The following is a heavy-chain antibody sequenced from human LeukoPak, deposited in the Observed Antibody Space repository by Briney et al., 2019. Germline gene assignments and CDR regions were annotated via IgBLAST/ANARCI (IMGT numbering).Heavy chain of an antibody. V-gene: IGHV1-2*06. CDR3: ARGRGSSWYENWFDP. CDR1: GYTFTGYY. Sequence: GASVKVSCKASGYTFTGYYMHWVRQAPGQGLEWMGRINPNSGGTNYAQKFQGRVTMTRDTSISTAYMELSRLRSEDTAVYYCARGRGSSWYENWFDPWGQGTLVTVSS. CDR2: INPNSGGT. D-gene: IGHD6-13*01. J-gene: IGHJ5*02.